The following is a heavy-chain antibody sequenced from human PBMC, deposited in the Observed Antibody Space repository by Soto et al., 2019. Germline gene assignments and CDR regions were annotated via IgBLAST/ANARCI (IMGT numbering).Heavy chain of an antibody. CDR1: GGSISSGGYS. CDR2: IYHSGST. CDR3: ARGYYYDSSGSGYGY. V-gene: IGHV4-30-2*01. D-gene: IGHD3-22*01. Sequence: TLSLTCAVSGGSISSGGYSWSWIRQPPGKGLEWIGYIYHSGSTYYNPSLKSRVTISVDRSKNQFSLELSSLRSEDTAVYYCARGYYYDSSGSGYGYWGQGTLVTVSS. J-gene: IGHJ4*02.